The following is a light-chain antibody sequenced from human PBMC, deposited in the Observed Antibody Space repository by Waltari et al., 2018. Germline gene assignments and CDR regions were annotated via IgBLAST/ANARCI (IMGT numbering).Light chain of an antibody. Sequence: ELVLTQSPGTLSLSPGERATLSCRASQNIGRYLVWYQQKPGQPPRLLIYAASTRATRIPDRFIGSGSGTDFSLTIARLEPEDFAVYFCQNHERLPATFGQGTKVEI. J-gene: IGKJ1*01. CDR2: AAS. CDR1: QNIGRY. V-gene: IGKV3-20*01. CDR3: QNHERLPAT.